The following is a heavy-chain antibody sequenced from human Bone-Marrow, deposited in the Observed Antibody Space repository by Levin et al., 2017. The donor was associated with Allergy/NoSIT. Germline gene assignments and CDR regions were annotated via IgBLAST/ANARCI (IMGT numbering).Heavy chain of an antibody. Sequence: GESLKISCVASGFNFSTYEMNWVRQAPGKGLEWVSYITGSASAIFYGDSVKGRFTISRDNAKNSLYLQMNSLRVEDTALYYCAREKDLSAFDYWGQGTLVTVSS. CDR1: GFNFSTYE. CDR2: ITGSASAI. V-gene: IGHV3-48*03. J-gene: IGHJ4*02. CDR3: AREKDLSAFDY.